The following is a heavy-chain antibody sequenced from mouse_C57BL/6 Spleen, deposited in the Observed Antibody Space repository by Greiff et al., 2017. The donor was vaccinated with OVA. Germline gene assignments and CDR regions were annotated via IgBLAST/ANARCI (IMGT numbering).Heavy chain of an antibody. V-gene: IGHV8-8*01. CDR2: IWWVDAN. CDR3: VRTDNSSYYFCY. J-gene: IGHJ2*01. Sequence: QVTLKVSGPGILQPSQTLSLTCSFSGFSLSTFGMGVGWLRPPSGMGLVWLAYIWWVDANYYTPALKSRLPISKDTSKNQVFRKIANVDTADTATYYCVRTDNSSYYFCYWGQGVTLTVA. CDR1: GFSLSTFGMG. D-gene: IGHD1-3*01.